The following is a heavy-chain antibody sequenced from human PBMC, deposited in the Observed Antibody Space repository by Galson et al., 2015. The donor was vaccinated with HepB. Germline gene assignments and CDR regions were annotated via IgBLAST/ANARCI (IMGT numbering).Heavy chain of an antibody. CDR3: TGYRGGPQEFNSFDI. Sequence: SLRLSCAASGFSVNSYYMAWVRQTPGKGLDWISVIFSGGQTYYADSVKGRFTISRDNSKNTVYLQMNSLRAEDTAVYYCTGYRGGPQEFNSFDIWGQGTMVTVSS. D-gene: IGHD3-16*01. CDR1: GFSVNSYY. V-gene: IGHV3-53*01. J-gene: IGHJ3*02. CDR2: IFSGGQT.